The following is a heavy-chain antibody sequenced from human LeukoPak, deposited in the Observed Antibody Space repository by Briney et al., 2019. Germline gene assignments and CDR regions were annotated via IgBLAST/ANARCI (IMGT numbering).Heavy chain of an antibody. J-gene: IGHJ4*02. V-gene: IGHV3-23*01. CDR3: AKDRVGAMLYFDY. D-gene: IGHD1-26*01. CDR2: LSGGGGTT. Sequence: GGSLRLSCSASGFTFSSYGMSWVRQAPGKGLEWVSGLSGGGGTTYYVDSVKGRFTISRDNSKNTLYLQMNSLRAEDTAVYYCAKDRVGAMLYFDYWGQGTLVTVSS. CDR1: GFTFSSYG.